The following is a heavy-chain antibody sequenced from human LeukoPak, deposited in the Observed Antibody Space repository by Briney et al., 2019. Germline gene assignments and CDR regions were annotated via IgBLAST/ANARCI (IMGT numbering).Heavy chain of an antibody. Sequence: PGGSLRLSCVVSGITFSSRAMSWVRQAPGKGLEWASAISSTGGGAYYADSVKGRFTISRDNSKNTLSLQMNNLSAEDTAVYYCASDPTAARYFDSWGLGTLVTVS. CDR3: ASDPTAARYFDS. V-gene: IGHV3-23*01. CDR2: ISSTGGGA. CDR1: GITFSSRA. J-gene: IGHJ4*02. D-gene: IGHD6-6*01.